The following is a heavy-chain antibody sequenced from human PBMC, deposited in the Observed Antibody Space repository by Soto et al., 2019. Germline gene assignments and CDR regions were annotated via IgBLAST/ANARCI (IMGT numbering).Heavy chain of an antibody. J-gene: IGHJ5*02. CDR2: IIPIFGTA. D-gene: IGHD6-13*01. Sequence: SVKVSCKASGGTFSSYAISWVRQAPGQGLEWMGGIIPIFGTANYAQKFQGRVTITADESTSTAYMELSSLRSEDTAVYYCARETPTIAAADHWFAPWGQGTLVTVSS. CDR3: ARETPTIAAADHWFAP. V-gene: IGHV1-69*13. CDR1: GGTFSSYA.